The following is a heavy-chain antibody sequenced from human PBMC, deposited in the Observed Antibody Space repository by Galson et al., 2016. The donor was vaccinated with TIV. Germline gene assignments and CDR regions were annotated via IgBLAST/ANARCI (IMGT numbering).Heavy chain of an antibody. CDR2: MSGDGSDI. D-gene: IGHD7-27*01. Sequence: SLRLSCAASGFPFTSYWMHWFRQDPRKGLLWVSRMSGDGSDIGYADSVRGRFTISRDNAKNTLYLQMNSLQVDYTAIYYCARDIHWGSSDHWGQGTLVTVSS. J-gene: IGHJ5*02. CDR3: ARDIHWGSSDH. CDR1: GFPFTSYW. V-gene: IGHV3-74*01.